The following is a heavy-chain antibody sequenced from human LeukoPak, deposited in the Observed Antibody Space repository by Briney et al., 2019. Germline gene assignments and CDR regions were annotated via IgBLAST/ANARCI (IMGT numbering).Heavy chain of an antibody. Sequence: PSETLSLTCTVSGGSISSYYWSWIRQPPGKGLEWIGYIYTSGSTNYNPSLKSRVTISVDTSKNQFSLKLSSVTAADTAVYYCARGPYSYDSSGAFDIWGQGTMVTVSS. CDR3: ARGPYSYDSSGAFDI. J-gene: IGHJ3*02. CDR1: GGSISSYY. D-gene: IGHD3-22*01. V-gene: IGHV4-59*01. CDR2: IYTSGST.